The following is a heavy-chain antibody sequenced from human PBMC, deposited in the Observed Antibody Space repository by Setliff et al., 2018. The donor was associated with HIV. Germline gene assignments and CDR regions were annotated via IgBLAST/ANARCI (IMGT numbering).Heavy chain of an antibody. V-gene: IGHV4-39*01. CDR1: GDSISSDGYY. Sequence: PSETLSLTCIVSGDSISSDGYYWGWIRQPPGKGLEWIGSIYYSGSTYYNPSLKSRVTVSVDTSKNQFSLRLRSVTAADTAVYYCARLEFGGSGLDFWGQGTLVTVSS. CDR2: IYYSGST. CDR3: ARLEFGGSGLDF. J-gene: IGHJ4*02. D-gene: IGHD3-10*01.